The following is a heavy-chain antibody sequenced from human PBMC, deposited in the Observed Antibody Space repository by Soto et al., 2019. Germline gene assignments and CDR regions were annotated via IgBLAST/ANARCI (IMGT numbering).Heavy chain of an antibody. V-gene: IGHV4-59*01. CDR1: GGSISSYY. CDR2: IYYSGST. J-gene: IGHJ4*02. Sequence: LSLTCTVSGGSISSYYWSWIRQPPGKGLEWIGYIYYSGSTNYNPSLKSRVTISVDTSKNQFSLELSSVTAADTAVYYCARESSTTSYYFDYWGQGTLVTVSS. D-gene: IGHD2-2*01. CDR3: ARESSTTSYYFDY.